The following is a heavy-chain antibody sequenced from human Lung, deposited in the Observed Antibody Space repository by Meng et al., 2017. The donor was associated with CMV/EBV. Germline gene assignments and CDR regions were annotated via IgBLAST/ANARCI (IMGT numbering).Heavy chain of an antibody. J-gene: IGHJ5*02. Sequence: GGSXRLXCVASGFTFSSYGMHWVRQAPGKGLEWVAFIRFDGSNKYYADSVKGRFTISRDNSKNTLYLQLNSLRPEDTAVYYCAKVVVPAAQGGGNWFDPWGQGXLVTVSS. V-gene: IGHV3-30*02. CDR1: GFTFSSYG. CDR2: IRFDGSNK. CDR3: AKVVVPAAQGGGNWFDP. D-gene: IGHD2-2*01.